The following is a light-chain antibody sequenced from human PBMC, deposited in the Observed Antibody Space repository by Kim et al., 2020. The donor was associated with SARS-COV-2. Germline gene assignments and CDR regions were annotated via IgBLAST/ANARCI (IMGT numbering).Light chain of an antibody. CDR1: SGHSSYA. J-gene: IGLJ3*02. V-gene: IGLV4-69*01. CDR2: LNSDGSP. CDR3: QTWGTGIG. Sequence: GASVKLTCTLSSGHSSYAIAWHQQQPEKGPRYLMKLNSDGSPSKGDGIPDRFSGSSSGAERYLTISSLQSEDEADYYCQTWGTGIGFGGGTQLTVL.